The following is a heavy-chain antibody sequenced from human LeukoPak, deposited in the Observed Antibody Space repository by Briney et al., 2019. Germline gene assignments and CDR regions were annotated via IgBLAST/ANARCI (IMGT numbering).Heavy chain of an antibody. CDR1: GYTFTSYD. J-gene: IGHJ6*03. D-gene: IGHD7-27*01. Sequence: ASVKVSCKASGYTFTSYDINWVRQATGQGLEWMGWMNPNSGNTGYAQKFQGRATITRNTSISTAYMELSSLRSEDTAVYYCARVVWAYYMDVWGKGTTVTVSS. CDR2: MNPNSGNT. CDR3: ARVVWAYYMDV. V-gene: IGHV1-8*01.